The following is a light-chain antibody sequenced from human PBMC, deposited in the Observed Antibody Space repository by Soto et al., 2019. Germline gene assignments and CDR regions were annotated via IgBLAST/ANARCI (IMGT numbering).Light chain of an antibody. Sequence: EIVLTQSPATLSLSPGERATLSCRASQSVSSYLAWYQQKPGQAPRLLIYDASNRATGIPARFSGSGSGTDFTLTINSLEPEDFAVYYCQHFGSSLRTFGQGTKVDIK. CDR2: DAS. V-gene: IGKV3-11*01. J-gene: IGKJ1*01. CDR3: QHFGSSLRT. CDR1: QSVSSY.